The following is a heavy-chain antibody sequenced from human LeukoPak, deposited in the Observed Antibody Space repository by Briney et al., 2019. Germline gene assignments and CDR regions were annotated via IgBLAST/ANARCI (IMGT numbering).Heavy chain of an antibody. CDR1: GFSFNSYE. D-gene: IGHD1-7*01. Sequence: PGGSLRLSCAAAGFSFNSYEINWVRQAPGKGLEWVSYISSSGSTIYYADSVKGRFTISRDNAKNSLYLQMNSLRAEDTAVYYCAREGRWNWNYLDYWGQGTLVTVSS. V-gene: IGHV3-48*03. CDR2: ISSSGSTI. J-gene: IGHJ4*02. CDR3: AREGRWNWNYLDY.